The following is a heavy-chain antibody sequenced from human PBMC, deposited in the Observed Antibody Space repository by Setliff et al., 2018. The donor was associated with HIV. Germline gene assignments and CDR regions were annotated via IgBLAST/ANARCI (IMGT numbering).Heavy chain of an antibody. D-gene: IGHD3-22*01. CDR1: GFTFSSYG. Sequence: GESLTISCAASGFTFSSYGMHWVRQAPGKGLEWVAFIRYDGSNKYYADSVKGRFTISRDNSKNTLYLQMNSLRAEDTAVYYCAKEASHYYDSSGYPEGPNFDYWGQGTLVTVSS. CDR3: AKEASHYYDSSGYPEGPNFDY. J-gene: IGHJ4*02. CDR2: IRYDGSNK. V-gene: IGHV3-30*02.